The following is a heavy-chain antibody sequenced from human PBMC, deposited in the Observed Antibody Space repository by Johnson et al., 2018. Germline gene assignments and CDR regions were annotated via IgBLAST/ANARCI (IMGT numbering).Heavy chain of an antibody. CDR2: VDPEDGET. CDR1: GYILTELS. Sequence: QVQLVQSGAVVKKPGASVKVSCKISGYILTELSINWVRQAPGKGLEWMGAVDPEDGETRFAQKFQGRVTLTENTRTDTASMELKSLKSEDTAVYYCATGTEDYYQYYLDVWGKGTTGTVSS. J-gene: IGHJ6*03. CDR3: ATGTEDYYQYYLDV. V-gene: IGHV1-24*01. D-gene: IGHD1/OR15-1a*01.